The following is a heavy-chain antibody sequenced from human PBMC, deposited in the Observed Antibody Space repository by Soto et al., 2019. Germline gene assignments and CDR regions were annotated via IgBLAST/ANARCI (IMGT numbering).Heavy chain of an antibody. CDR3: AKGAQLWFHVGARSLKYGMDV. CDR2: MSYDGSNE. CDR1: GFMFNTYV. Sequence: PGGSLRLSCAASGFMFNTYVMHGVRQAPGKGLEGVAVMSYDGSNEYYADSVKGRFTISRDNSRNTLYLQMNSLRAEDTAVYYCAKGAQLWFHVGARSLKYGMDVWGQGTTVTVSS. D-gene: IGHD5-18*01. V-gene: IGHV3-30*18. J-gene: IGHJ6*02.